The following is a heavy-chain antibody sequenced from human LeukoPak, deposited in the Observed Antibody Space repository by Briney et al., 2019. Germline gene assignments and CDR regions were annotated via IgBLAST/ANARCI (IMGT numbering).Heavy chain of an antibody. CDR1: GFTFSIYA. Sequence: PGGSLRLSCAASGFTFSIYAMHWVRQAPGKGLGWVAVITHDGGNTYYADSVKGRFTISRDNSKSTLYLQMSSLRAEDTAVYYCATDKSYFDSRSHQGFDYWGQGTLVTVSS. CDR2: ITHDGGNT. V-gene: IGHV3-30*15. J-gene: IGHJ4*02. D-gene: IGHD3-10*01. CDR3: ATDKSYFDSRSHQGFDY.